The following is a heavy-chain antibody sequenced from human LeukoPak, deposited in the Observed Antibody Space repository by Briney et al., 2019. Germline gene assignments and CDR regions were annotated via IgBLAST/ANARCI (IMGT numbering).Heavy chain of an antibody. D-gene: IGHD3-10*01. CDR3: ARVEEAYGSGRRENYYYYYMDV. CDR1: GGSFSSYY. J-gene: IGHJ6*03. CDR2: LDYSGST. V-gene: IGHV4-59*01. Sequence: SETLSLTCAVYGGSFSSYYWTWIRQLPGKGLEWIGYLDYSGSTKYNPSLKSRVTISVDTSKNQFSLKLSSVTAADTAVYYCARVEEAYGSGRRENYYYYYMDVWGKGTTVTISS.